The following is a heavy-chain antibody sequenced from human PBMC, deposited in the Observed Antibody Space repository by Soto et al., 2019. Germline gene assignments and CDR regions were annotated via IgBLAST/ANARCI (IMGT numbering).Heavy chain of an antibody. D-gene: IGHD4-17*01. V-gene: IGHV1-8*01. CDR3: ARGIKYGDASRWFDP. J-gene: IGHJ5*02. Sequence: QVQLVQSGAEVKKPGASVKVSCKASGYLFTNYDINWVRQATGQVLEYLGWINPNSGNTGYVQKFQGRVTMTRNTSINTADMELNSLRSEDTAVYYCARGIKYGDASRWFDPWGQGTLVTVSS. CDR2: INPNSGNT. CDR1: GYLFTNYD.